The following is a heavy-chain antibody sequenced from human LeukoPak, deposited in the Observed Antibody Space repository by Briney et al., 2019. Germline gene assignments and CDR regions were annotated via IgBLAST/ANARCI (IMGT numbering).Heavy chain of an antibody. V-gene: IGHV4-4*07. CDR1: GVSISSYY. CDR2: IYSSGST. D-gene: IGHD1-14*01. CDR3: ARAPITYYYYYSMGV. J-gene: IGHJ6*03. Sequence: TSETLSLTCTVSGVSISSYYWSWIRQPAGKGLEWIGRIYSSGSTNYNPSLKSRVTMSVDTSKNQFSLKLSSVTAADTAVYYCARAPITYYYYYSMGVWGKGTTVTVSS.